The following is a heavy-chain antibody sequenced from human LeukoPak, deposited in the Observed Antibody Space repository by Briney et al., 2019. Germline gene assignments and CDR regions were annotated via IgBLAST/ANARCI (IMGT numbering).Heavy chain of an antibody. D-gene: IGHD6-19*01. J-gene: IGHJ4*02. V-gene: IGHV4-39*01. Sequence: PSDTLSLTCTVSGGSISSSRYFGGSVRQPPGKGLEWIGSIYYSGRTYYHQSLKHHLPISVDTSKNQFSLKLSSVTAADTAVYYWASTGYSSARGKGIFDYWGQGTLVTVSS. CDR1: GGSISSSRYF. CDR3: ASTGYSSARGKGIFDY. CDR2: IYYSGRT.